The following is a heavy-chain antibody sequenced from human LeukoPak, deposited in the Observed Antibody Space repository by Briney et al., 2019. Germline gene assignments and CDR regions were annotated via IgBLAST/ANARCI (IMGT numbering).Heavy chain of an antibody. J-gene: IGHJ4*02. CDR1: GFTFSDEG. Sequence: PGGSLRLSCAASGFTFSDEGMHWVRQAPGKGLEWVAFIRYDGSNKYYADSVKGRFTISRDNSKNTLYLQMNSLRAEDTAVYYCAKAPEPTPVIQLWPRTERGFDYWGQGTLVTVSS. CDR3: AKAPEPTPVIQLWPRTERGFDY. V-gene: IGHV3-30*02. CDR2: IRYDGSNK. D-gene: IGHD5-18*01.